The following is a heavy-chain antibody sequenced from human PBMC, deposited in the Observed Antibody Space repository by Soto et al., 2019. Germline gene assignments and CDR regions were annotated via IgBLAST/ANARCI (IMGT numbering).Heavy chain of an antibody. Sequence: GGSLRLSCAASGFTFSSYSMNWVRPAPGTGLEWVSYISSSSTIYYADSVKDRFTISRDNAKNSLYLQMNSLRDEDTAVYCCAREGNGSGSIDYGGQGTLVTVSS. D-gene: IGHD3-10*01. CDR1: GFTFSSYS. V-gene: IGHV3-48*02. J-gene: IGHJ4*02. CDR3: AREGNGSGSIDY. CDR2: ISSSSTI.